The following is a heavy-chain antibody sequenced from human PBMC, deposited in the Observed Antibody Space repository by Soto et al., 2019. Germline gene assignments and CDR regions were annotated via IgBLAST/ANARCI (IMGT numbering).Heavy chain of an antibody. CDR3: ARPYQDIVVVPAAIPPIYYYYGMDV. V-gene: IGHV1-69*01. Sequence: QVQLVQSGAEVKKPVSSVKVSCKASGGTFSSYAISWVRQAPGQGLEWMGGIIPIFGTANYAQKFQGRVTITADESTSTAYMELISLRSEDTAVYYCARPYQDIVVVPAAIPPIYYYYGMDVWGHGTTVTVSS. J-gene: IGHJ6*02. CDR1: GGTFSSYA. D-gene: IGHD2-2*01. CDR2: IIPIFGTA.